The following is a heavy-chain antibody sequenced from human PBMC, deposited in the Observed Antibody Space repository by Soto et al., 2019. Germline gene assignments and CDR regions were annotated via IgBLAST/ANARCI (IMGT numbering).Heavy chain of an antibody. J-gene: IGHJ4*02. CDR2: FDPEDGET. V-gene: IGHV1-24*01. D-gene: IGHD5-18*01. CDR3: ATLVVDTAMVTDDY. CDR1: GYTLTELS. Sequence: ASVKVSCKVSGYTLTELSMHWVRQAPGKGLEWMGGFDPEDGETIYAQKFQGRVTMTEDTSTDTAYMELSSLRSEDTAVYYCATLVVDTAMVTDDYWGQGTLVTVSS.